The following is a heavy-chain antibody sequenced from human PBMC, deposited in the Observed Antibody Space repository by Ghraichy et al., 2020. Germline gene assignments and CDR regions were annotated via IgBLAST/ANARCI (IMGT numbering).Heavy chain of an antibody. CDR2: IYHSGST. Sequence: SETLSLTCTVSGYSISSGYYWGWIRQPPGKGLEWIGSIYHSGSTYYNPSLQSRVTISVDTSKNQFSLKLSSVPAADTAVYYCARVGSSGGSLSGYYYYGMAVWGPVPSVAISS. V-gene: IGHV4-38-2*02. CDR1: GYSISSGYY. J-gene: IGHJ6*02. D-gene: IGHD6-19*01. CDR3: ARVGSSGGSLSGYYYYGMAV.